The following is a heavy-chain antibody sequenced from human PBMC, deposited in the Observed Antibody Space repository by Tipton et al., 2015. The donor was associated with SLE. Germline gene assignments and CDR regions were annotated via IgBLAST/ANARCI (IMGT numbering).Heavy chain of an antibody. J-gene: IGHJ2*01. D-gene: IGHD2-8*01. CDR1: GFTLSNYE. Sequence: SLRLSCVASGFTLSNYEMSWVRQAPGKGPEWLSYISRSTGTTYSADSVKGRFTISRDNAKDSLHLHMSRLTAEDAAIYYCARHGLSSTYWYLYLWGRGTLVTVSS. CDR3: ARHGLSSTYWYLYL. CDR2: ISRSTGTT. V-gene: IGHV3-48*03.